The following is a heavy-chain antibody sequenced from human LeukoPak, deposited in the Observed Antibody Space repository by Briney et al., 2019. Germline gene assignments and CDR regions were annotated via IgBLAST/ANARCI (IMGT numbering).Heavy chain of an antibody. CDR3: ARTSASYDFWSGNDAFDI. J-gene: IGHJ3*02. V-gene: IGHV4-30-2*01. Sequence: SETLSLTCTVSSGSISSGGYYWSWIRQPPGKGLEWMGYIYHSGSSYHNPSLKSRVTIAVDRSKNHVSLKVTSVTAADTAVYYCARTSASYDFWSGNDAFDIWGQGTMVTVSS. CDR2: IYHSGSS. D-gene: IGHD3-3*01. CDR1: SGSISSGGYY.